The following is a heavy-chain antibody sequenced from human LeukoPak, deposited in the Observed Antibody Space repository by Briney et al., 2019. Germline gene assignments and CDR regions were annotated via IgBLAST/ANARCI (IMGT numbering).Heavy chain of an antibody. Sequence: PGGSLRLSCVASGFTFSSYWMYWVRQAPGKGLVWVSHISTDESSTSYADSVKGRFTISRDNAKNTLYLQMNNLRGEDTAVYYCASGGRSFGYDSWGQGTLVTVSS. D-gene: IGHD2-15*01. J-gene: IGHJ4*02. CDR1: GFTFSSYW. CDR3: ASGGRSFGYDS. CDR2: ISTDESST. V-gene: IGHV3-74*01.